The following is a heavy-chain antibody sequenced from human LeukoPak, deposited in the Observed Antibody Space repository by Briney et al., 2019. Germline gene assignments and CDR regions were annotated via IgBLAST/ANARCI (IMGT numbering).Heavy chain of an antibody. Sequence: SETLSLTCAVYGGSFSGYYWSWIRQPPGKGLEWIGEINHSGSTNYNPSLKSRVTISVDTSKNQFPLKLSSVTAADTAVYYCARQPRTYSSGDYWGQGTLVTVSS. D-gene: IGHD3-22*01. V-gene: IGHV4-34*01. CDR1: GGSFSGYY. CDR3: ARQPRTYSSGDY. J-gene: IGHJ4*02. CDR2: INHSGST.